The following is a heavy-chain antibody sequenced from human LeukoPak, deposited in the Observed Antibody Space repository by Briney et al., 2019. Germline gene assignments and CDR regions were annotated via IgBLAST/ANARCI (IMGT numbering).Heavy chain of an antibody. D-gene: IGHD2-2*01. V-gene: IGHV3-21*01. Sequence: GGSLRLSCAASGFTFSSYDMSRIRQAPGKGLEWVSSITSSKSYIYYADSVKGRFTISRDNAKNSLYLQMNSLRAEDTAVYYCARDRGGYCSSTSCYQGWFDPWGQGTLVTVSS. J-gene: IGHJ5*02. CDR3: ARDRGGYCSSTSCYQGWFDP. CDR1: GFTFSSYD. CDR2: ITSSKSYI.